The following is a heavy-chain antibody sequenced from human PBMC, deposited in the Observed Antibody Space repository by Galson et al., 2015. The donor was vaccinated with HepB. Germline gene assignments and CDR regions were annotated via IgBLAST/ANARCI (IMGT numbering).Heavy chain of an antibody. CDR2: IDPNSGGT. CDR1: GYTFTGYY. V-gene: IGHV1-2*02. CDR3: ARELGYCSSTSCYPLDY. J-gene: IGHJ4*02. Sequence: SVKVSCKASGYTFTGYYMHGVRQAPGQGLEWMGWIDPNSGGTNFAQKFQGRVTMTRDTSISTAYMELSRLRSDDTAVYYCARELGYCSSTSCYPLDYWGQGTLVTVSS. D-gene: IGHD2-2*01.